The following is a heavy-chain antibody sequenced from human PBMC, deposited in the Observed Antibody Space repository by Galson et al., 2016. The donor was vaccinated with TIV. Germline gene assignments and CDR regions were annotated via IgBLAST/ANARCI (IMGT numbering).Heavy chain of an antibody. Sequence: LSLTCAVSGYSISTGYYWGWIRQPPGKGLEWIGSVYHTGNTYYNPSLKSRVAVSIATSRNQFSLKLSSVTAADTAVYYCARDFTDSSGYYHTHWYFDLWGRGTLVTVSS. CDR3: ARDFTDSSGYYHTHWYFDL. V-gene: IGHV4-38-2*02. J-gene: IGHJ2*01. CDR1: GYSISTGYY. CDR2: VYHTGNT. D-gene: IGHD3-22*01.